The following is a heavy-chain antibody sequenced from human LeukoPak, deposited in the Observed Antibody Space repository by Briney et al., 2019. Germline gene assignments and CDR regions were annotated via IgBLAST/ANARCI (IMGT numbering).Heavy chain of an antibody. CDR3: AREGIQLWLDLSY. Sequence: ASVRVSCTPSGYTFTTYGISWVRQAPGQGLEWMGWISAYNGNTHHAQKLQGRVTMTTDTSTSTAYMELRSLRSDDTAVYYCAREGIQLWLDLSYWGQGTLVTVSS. V-gene: IGHV1-18*01. D-gene: IGHD5-18*01. CDR2: ISAYNGNT. J-gene: IGHJ4*02. CDR1: GYTFTTYG.